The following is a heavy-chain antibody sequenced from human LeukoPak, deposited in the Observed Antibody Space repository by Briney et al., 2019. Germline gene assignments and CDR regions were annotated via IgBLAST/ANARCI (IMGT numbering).Heavy chain of an antibody. CDR2: ISSSSTYI. CDR3: ATGRESATILRGLGY. V-gene: IGHV3-21*01. J-gene: IGHJ4*02. D-gene: IGHD5-24*01. Sequence: GGSLRLSCAASGFIFSSFSMNWVRQAPGKGLEWVSSISSSSTYIYYADSVKGRFTISRDNAKNSLYLQMNSLRAEDRAVYYCATGRESATILRGLGYWGRGTLVTVSS. CDR1: GFIFSSFS.